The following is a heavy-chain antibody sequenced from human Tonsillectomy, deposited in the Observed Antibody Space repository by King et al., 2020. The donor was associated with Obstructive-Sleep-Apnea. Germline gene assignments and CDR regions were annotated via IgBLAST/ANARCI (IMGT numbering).Heavy chain of an antibody. CDR3: ARDRGYSYGNWFDP. D-gene: IGHD5-18*01. CDR2: INSDGRST. CDR1: GFTFSSYW. V-gene: IGHV3-74*01. J-gene: IGHJ5*02. Sequence: RGECGGGLGQTGGSLRLSGAASGFTFSSYWMNWVRQAPGKGLVWVSRINSDGRSTSYEDSVKGRFTISRDNAKNTLYLQMNTLRAEDTAVYYCARDRGYSYGNWFDPWGQGTLVTVSA.